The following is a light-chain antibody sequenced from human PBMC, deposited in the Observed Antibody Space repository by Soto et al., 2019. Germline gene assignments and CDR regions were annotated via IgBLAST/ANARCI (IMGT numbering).Light chain of an antibody. CDR2: KAS. CDR3: QQYNSYSPWT. J-gene: IGKJ1*01. Sequence: DIQMTQSPSTLSASVGDRVTITCRASQSISSWLAWYQQKPGKAPKLLIYKASSLESGVPSRFSGSGSGTEXXXXXXXLQPDDFATYYCQQYNSYSPWTFDQGTKVEIK. V-gene: IGKV1-5*03. CDR1: QSISSW.